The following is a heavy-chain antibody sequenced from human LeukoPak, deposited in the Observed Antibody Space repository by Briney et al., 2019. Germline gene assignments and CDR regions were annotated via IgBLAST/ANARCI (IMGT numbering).Heavy chain of an antibody. D-gene: IGHD3-16*02. CDR2: FDPEDGET. CDR3: ATLMYDYVWGSYRANWFDP. J-gene: IGHJ5*02. V-gene: IGHV1-24*01. Sequence: ASVKVSCKVSGYTLTELSTHWVRQAPGKGLEWMGGFDPEDGETIYAQKFQGRVTMTEDTSTDTAYMELSSLRSEDTAVYYCATLMYDYVWGSYRANWFDPWGQGTLVTVSS. CDR1: GYTLTELS.